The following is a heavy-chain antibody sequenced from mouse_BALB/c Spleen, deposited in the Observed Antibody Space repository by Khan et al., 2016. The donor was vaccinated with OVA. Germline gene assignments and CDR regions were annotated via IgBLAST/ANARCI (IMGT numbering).Heavy chain of an antibody. CDR3: VRLGDGNFWFAY. V-gene: IGHV14-1*02. CDR1: GFNIKDYY. J-gene: IGHJ3*01. CDR2: IDPENDDT. D-gene: IGHD2-3*01. Sequence: VQLKQSGTELVRPGALVKLSCKASGFNIKDYYMNWVKQRPEQGLEWIGWIDPENDDTIYDPKFQGKASITADISSNTAYLQLSSLTSEDTAVYYGVRLGDGNFWFAYWGQGTLVTVSA.